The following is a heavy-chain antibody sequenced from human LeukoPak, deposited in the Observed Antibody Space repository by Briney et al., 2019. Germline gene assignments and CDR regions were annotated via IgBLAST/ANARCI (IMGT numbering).Heavy chain of an antibody. D-gene: IGHD6-13*01. CDR2: IYTSGST. Sequence: SQTLSLTCTVSGGSISSGSYYWSWIRQPAGKGLEWIGRIYTSGSTNYNPSLKSRVTISVDTSKNQFSLKLSSVTAADTAVYYCARYIPYSDSLDYWGQGTLVTVSS. CDR3: ARYIPYSDSLDY. V-gene: IGHV4-61*02. CDR1: GGSISSGSYY. J-gene: IGHJ4*02.